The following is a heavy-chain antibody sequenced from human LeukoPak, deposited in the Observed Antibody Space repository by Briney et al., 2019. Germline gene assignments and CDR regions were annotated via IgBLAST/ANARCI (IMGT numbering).Heavy chain of an antibody. CDR2: INHSGST. D-gene: IGHD2-8*01. Sequence: SETLSLTFAVYGGSFSGYYWSWIRQPPGKGLEWIGEINHSGSTNYNPSLKSPVTISVDTSKNQFSLKLSSLTAADTAVYYCARGCRYCTNGVCSPGNYSSGMDVWGQGTTVTVSS. J-gene: IGHJ6*02. V-gene: IGHV4-34*01. CDR1: GGSFSGYY. CDR3: ARGCRYCTNGVCSPGNYSSGMDV.